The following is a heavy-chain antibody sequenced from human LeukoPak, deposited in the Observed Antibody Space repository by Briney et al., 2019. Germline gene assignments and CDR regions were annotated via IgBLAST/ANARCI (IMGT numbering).Heavy chain of an antibody. V-gene: IGHV5-51*01. J-gene: IGHJ4*02. CDR1: GYSFTTYW. Sequence: GGSLRLSCTGSGYSFTTYWIGWVRQMRGKGLEWLGLIYPGDSDTRYSQSFHGQVTISADKSISTVYLQWSSLKASDTAMYYCASSVDTAMVTVDYWGQGTLVTVSS. CDR3: ASSVDTAMVTVDY. D-gene: IGHD5-18*01. CDR2: IYPGDSDT.